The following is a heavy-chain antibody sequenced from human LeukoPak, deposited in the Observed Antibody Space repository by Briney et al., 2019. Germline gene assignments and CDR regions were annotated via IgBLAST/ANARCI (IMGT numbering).Heavy chain of an antibody. D-gene: IGHD6-13*01. V-gene: IGHV1-2*02. CDR3: ARWRGYSSGWSGPFDD. CDR1: GYSLSGHY. CDR2: IDAKSGGT. J-gene: IGHJ4*02. Sequence: GASVKVSCKASGYSLSGHYMHWVRQAPGQGLEWMGWIDAKSGGTKYAQRFQGRVTMTRDTSINTGYMELSSLTSDDTAVYYCARWRGYSSGWSGPFDDWGQGTLVTVSS.